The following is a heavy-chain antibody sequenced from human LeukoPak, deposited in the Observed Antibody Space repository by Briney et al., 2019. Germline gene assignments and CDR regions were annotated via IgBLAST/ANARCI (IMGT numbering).Heavy chain of an antibody. CDR2: INWNGGST. CDR3: ARDYDFWSGYQPRPWFDP. J-gene: IGHJ5*02. V-gene: IGHV3-20*01. CDR1: GFTFDDYG. D-gene: IGHD3-3*01. Sequence: PGGSLRPSCAASGFTFDDYGMSWVRQAPGKGLEWVSGINWNGGSTGYADSVKGRFTISRDNAKNSLYLQMNSLRAEDTALYHCARDYDFWSGYQPRPWFDPWGQGTLVTVSS.